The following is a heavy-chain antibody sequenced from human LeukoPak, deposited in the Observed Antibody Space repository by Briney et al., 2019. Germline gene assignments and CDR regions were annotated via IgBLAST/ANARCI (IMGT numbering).Heavy chain of an antibody. CDR2: INHSGST. V-gene: IGHV4-34*01. Sequence: PSETLSLTCAVYGGSFSGYYWSWIRQPLGKGLEWIGEINHSGSTNYNPSLKSRVTISVDTSKNQFSLKLSSVTAADTAVYYCARGGSGSYYYSRRYYFDYWGQGTLVTVSS. CDR1: GGSFSGYY. D-gene: IGHD1-26*01. CDR3: ARGGSGSYYYSRRYYFDY. J-gene: IGHJ4*02.